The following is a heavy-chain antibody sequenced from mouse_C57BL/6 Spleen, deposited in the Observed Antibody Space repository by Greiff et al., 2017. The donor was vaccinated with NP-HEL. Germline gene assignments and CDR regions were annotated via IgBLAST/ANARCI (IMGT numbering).Heavy chain of an antibody. V-gene: IGHV1-26*01. J-gene: IGHJ2*01. CDR3: ARSGENY. Sequence: EVQLQQSGPELVKPGASVKISCKASGYTFTDYYMNWVKQSHGKSLEWIGDINPNNGGTSYNQKFKGKATLTVDKSSSTAYMELRSLTSEDSAVYYCARSGENYWGQGTTLTVSS. D-gene: IGHD4-1*01. CDR1: GYTFTDYY. CDR2: INPNNGGT.